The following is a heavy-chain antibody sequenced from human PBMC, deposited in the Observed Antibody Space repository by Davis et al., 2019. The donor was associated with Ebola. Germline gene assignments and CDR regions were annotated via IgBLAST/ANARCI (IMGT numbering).Heavy chain of an antibody. D-gene: IGHD3-22*01. J-gene: IGHJ3*02. V-gene: IGHV3-21*05. CDR1: GFTFSRYA. CDR3: ARGGYYDSSGYSHDPFDI. CDR2: MSGDSLYT. Sequence: PGGSLRLSCAASGFTFSRYAMTWARQAPGKGLEWISYMSGDSLYTNYADSVRGRFTISRDDAKNSLHLQMNSLRGEDTAVYHCARGGYYDSSGYSHDPFDIWGQGTMVTVSS.